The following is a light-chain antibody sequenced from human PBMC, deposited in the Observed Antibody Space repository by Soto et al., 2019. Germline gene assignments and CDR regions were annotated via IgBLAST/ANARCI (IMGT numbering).Light chain of an antibody. Sequence: ESELTQSPATLSLSPGERATLSCRASENINTYVAWFQQRPGQAPRLLIFDASARATGIPARFSGSGSGTDFTLTISSLEPEDSAVYYCQQHNNWPPRITFGQGTRLEI. CDR1: ENINTY. CDR2: DAS. V-gene: IGKV3-11*01. J-gene: IGKJ5*01. CDR3: QQHNNWPPRIT.